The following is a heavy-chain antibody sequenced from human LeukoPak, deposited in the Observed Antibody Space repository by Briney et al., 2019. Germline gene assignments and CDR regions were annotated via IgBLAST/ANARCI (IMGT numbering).Heavy chain of an antibody. Sequence: GGSLRLSCAASGFTFSSYWMSWVRQAPGKGLEWVANIKQDGSEKYYVDSVKGRFTISRDNAKNSLYLQMNSLRAEDTAVYYCARAGHEKPPWGFMTTVTTFDYWGQGTLVTVSS. V-gene: IGHV3-7*01. J-gene: IGHJ4*02. CDR1: GFTFSSYW. D-gene: IGHD4-11*01. CDR2: IKQDGSEK. CDR3: ARAGHEKPPWGFMTTVTTFDY.